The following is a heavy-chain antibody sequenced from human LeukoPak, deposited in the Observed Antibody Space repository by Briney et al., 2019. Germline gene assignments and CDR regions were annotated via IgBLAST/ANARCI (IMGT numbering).Heavy chain of an antibody. Sequence: ASVKVSCKTSGYTFTGYHMHWVRQAPGQRLEWMGWINAGNGNTKYSQKFQGRVTITRDTSASTAYMELSSLRSEDTAVYYCARSPYSGGDSYFDYWGQGTLVTVSS. D-gene: IGHD2-21*02. V-gene: IGHV1-3*01. CDR3: ARSPYSGGDSYFDY. J-gene: IGHJ4*02. CDR1: GYTFTGYH. CDR2: INAGNGNT.